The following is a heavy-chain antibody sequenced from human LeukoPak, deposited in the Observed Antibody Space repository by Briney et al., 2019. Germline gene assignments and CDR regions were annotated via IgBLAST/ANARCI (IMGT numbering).Heavy chain of an antibody. CDR3: GIGRKFDWLLCHH. CDR1: GYTLTDLS. CDR2: FEPEGGET. V-gene: IGHV1-24*01. Sequence: ASVKVSCKISGYTLTDLSMHWVRQAPGKGLEWMGGFEPEGGETVYAQKFQGRVTMTEDPSADTAYMELRSLSSEDTAVYYCGIGRKFDWLLCHHWGQGTLVTVSS. D-gene: IGHD3-9*01. J-gene: IGHJ5*02.